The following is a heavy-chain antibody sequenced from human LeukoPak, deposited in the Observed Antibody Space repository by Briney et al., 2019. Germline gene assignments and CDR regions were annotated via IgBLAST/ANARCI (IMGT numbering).Heavy chain of an antibody. D-gene: IGHD3-10*01. CDR1: GGSISSYY. J-gene: IGHJ4*02. V-gene: IGHV4-59*01. CDR2: IYYSGST. CDR3: AKTSYGSGSSLTLGDY. Sequence: SETLSLTCTVSGGSISSYYWSWIRQPPGKGLEWIGYIYYSGSTNYNPSLKSRVTISVDTSKNQFSLKLSSVTAADTAVYYCAKTSYGSGSSLTLGDYWGQGTLVTVSS.